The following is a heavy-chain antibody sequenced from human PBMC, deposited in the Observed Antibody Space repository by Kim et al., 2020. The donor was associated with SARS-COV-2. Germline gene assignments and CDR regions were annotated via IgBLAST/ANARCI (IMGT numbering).Heavy chain of an antibody. CDR3: ARSIGYCSSTSCYDQGY. J-gene: IGHJ4*02. V-gene: IGHV3-21*01. D-gene: IGHD2-2*01. Sequence: VKGRVTISRDNAKNSLYLQMNSLRAEDTAVYYCARSIGYCSSTSCYDQGYWGQGTLVTVSS.